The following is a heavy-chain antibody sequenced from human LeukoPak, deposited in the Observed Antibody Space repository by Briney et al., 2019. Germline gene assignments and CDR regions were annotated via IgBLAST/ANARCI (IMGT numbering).Heavy chain of an antibody. CDR3: ASPPLTGDAFDI. J-gene: IGHJ3*02. V-gene: IGHV1-69*13. CDR2: IIPIFGTA. Sequence: SVTVSCKASGGTFSSYAISWVRQAPGQGLEWMGGIIPIFGTANYAQKFQGRVTITADESTSTAYMELSSLRSEDTAVYYCASPPLTGDAFDIWGQGTMVTVSS. CDR1: GGTFSSYA. D-gene: IGHD7-27*01.